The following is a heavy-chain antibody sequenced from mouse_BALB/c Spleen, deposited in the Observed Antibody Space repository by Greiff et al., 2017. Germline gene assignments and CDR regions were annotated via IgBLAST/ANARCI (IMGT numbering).Heavy chain of an antibody. V-gene: IGHV1-14*01. CDR2: INPYNDGT. CDR1: GYTFTSYA. Sequence: EVQLQESGPELVKPGASVKMSCKASGYTFTSYAMYWVQQKPGQGLEWIGYINPYNDGTKYNEKFKGKATLTTDKSSSTAYMELSSLTSEDSAVYYCAKLGRGYYAMDYWGQGTSVTVSS. J-gene: IGHJ4*01. D-gene: IGHD4-1*01. CDR3: AKLGRGYYAMDY.